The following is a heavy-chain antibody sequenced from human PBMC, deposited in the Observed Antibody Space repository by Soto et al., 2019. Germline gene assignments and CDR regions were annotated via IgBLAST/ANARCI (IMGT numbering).Heavy chain of an antibody. Sequence: SETLSLTCTVSGGSISSSSYYWGWIRQPPGKGLEWIGSIYYSGRTYYNPSLKSRVTISVDTSKNQFSLKLSSVTAADTAVYYCASGLEWLFSAQDVWGQGTTVTVSS. CDR3: ASGLEWLFSAQDV. J-gene: IGHJ6*02. V-gene: IGHV4-39*01. CDR1: GGSISSSSYY. CDR2: IYYSGRT. D-gene: IGHD3-3*01.